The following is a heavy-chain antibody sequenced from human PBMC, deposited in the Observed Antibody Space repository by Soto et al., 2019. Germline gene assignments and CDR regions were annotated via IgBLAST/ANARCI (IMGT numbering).Heavy chain of an antibody. V-gene: IGHV4-30-4*01. D-gene: IGHD3-10*01. Sequence: SETLSLTCTVSGGSISSGDYYWSWIRQPPGKGLEWIGYIYYSGSTYYNPSLKSRVTISGDTSKNQFSLKLSSVTAADTAVYYCATGRRVFRGVTGKNWFDPWGQGILVTVSS. CDR3: ATGRRVFRGVTGKNWFDP. CDR2: IYYSGST. CDR1: GGSISSGDYY. J-gene: IGHJ5*02.